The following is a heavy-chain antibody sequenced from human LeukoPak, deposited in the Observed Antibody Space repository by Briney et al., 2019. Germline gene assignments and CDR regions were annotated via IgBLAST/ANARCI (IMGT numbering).Heavy chain of an antibody. Sequence: ASVKVSCKASGYTFTSYYMHWVRQAPGQGLEWMGIINPSGGSTSYAQKFQGRVTMTRDTSTSTVYMELSSLRSEDTAVYYCARGIRYDSSGYYYELDAFDIWGQGTTVTVSS. D-gene: IGHD3-22*01. J-gene: IGHJ3*02. V-gene: IGHV1-46*01. CDR3: ARGIRYDSSGYYYELDAFDI. CDR1: GYTFTSYY. CDR2: INPSGGST.